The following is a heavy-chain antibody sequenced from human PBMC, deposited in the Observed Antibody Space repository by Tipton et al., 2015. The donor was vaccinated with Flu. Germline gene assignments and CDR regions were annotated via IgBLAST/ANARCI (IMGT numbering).Heavy chain of an antibody. CDR3: ARGRWELLGGDY. Sequence: SLRLSCAASGFTFSSYWMHWVRQAPGKGLVWVSRINSDGSSRSYADSVKGRFTISRDNAKNTLYLQMNSLRAEDTAVYYCARGRWELLGGDYWGQGTLVTVSS. CDR1: GFTFSSYW. J-gene: IGHJ4*02. D-gene: IGHD1-26*01. V-gene: IGHV3-74*01. CDR2: INSDGSSR.